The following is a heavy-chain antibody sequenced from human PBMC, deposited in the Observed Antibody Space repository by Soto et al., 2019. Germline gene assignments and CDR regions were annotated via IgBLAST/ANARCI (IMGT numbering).Heavy chain of an antibody. V-gene: IGHV4-30-4*01. CDR2: IYYSGST. J-gene: IGHJ4*02. Sequence: SETLSLTCTVSGGSISSGDYYWSWIRQPPGKGLERIGYIYYSGSTYYNPSLKSRVTISVDTSKNQFSLKLSSVTAADTAVYYCARDPPNDYGGNSYYFDYWGQGTLVTVSS. CDR3: ARDPPNDYGGNSYYFDY. CDR1: GGSISSGDYY. D-gene: IGHD4-17*01.